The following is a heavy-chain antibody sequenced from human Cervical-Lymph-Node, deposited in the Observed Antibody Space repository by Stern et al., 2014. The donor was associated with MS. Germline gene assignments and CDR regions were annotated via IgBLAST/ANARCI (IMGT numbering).Heavy chain of an antibody. CDR1: GFTFRNHG. V-gene: IGHV3-33*01. CDR2: IWYDGSST. D-gene: IGHD6-13*01. CDR3: AREAAAGTRQYYFDY. Sequence: DQLVESGGGVVQPGRSLRLSCAASGFTFRNHGVHWVRQAPGKGLEWVALIWYDGSSTYYADSVKGRFTISRDNSKNRVYLQMNSLRGEATALYSWAREAAAGTRQYYFDYWGQGTLVTVSS. J-gene: IGHJ4*02.